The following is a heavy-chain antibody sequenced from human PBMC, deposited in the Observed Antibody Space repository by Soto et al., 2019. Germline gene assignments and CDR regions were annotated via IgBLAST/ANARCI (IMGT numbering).Heavy chain of an antibody. CDR3: TSEASGSGWWSQGSFES. CDR1: GFTVSSSY. CDR2: IYSSGST. V-gene: IGHV3-66*01. Sequence: EVQLVESGGGLVQPGGSLRLSCAASGFTVSSSYISWVRQAPGKRLEWVSTIYSSGSTYYADSVRGRFTISRDDSKNTLYLQMNSLSVDDTAGYYCTSEASGSGWWSQGSFESWGQGTMVTVSS. J-gene: IGHJ5*01. D-gene: IGHD6-19*01.